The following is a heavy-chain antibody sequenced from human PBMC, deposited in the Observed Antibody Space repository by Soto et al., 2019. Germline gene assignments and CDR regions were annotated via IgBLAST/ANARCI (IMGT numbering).Heavy chain of an antibody. D-gene: IGHD3-3*02. Sequence: QVQLVQSGAEVKKPGSPVTVSCKASGGTFGNSAISWVRQAPGQGLEWMGGIIPIFPTPDYAQKFQGRVXXXXXXXXXXXXXXXXXXXXXXXXXXXXXXXXXXQQLGGNYYYGIDVWGQGTTVTVSS. CDR3: XXXXXXQQLGGNYYYGIDV. V-gene: IGHV1-69*05. J-gene: IGHJ6*02. CDR2: IIPIFPTP. CDR1: GGTFGNSA.